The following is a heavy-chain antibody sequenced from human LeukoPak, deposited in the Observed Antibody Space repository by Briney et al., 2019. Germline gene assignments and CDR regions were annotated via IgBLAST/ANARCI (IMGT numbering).Heavy chain of an antibody. D-gene: IGHD3-22*01. V-gene: IGHV4-30-4*08. CDR2: IYYSGST. CDR1: GGSISSGDYY. CDR3: ARAILLYYYDSSGYFDY. Sequence: SSQTLSLTCTVSGGSISSGDYYWSWIRQPPGKGLEWIGYIYYSGSTYYNPSLKSRVTISADTSKNQFSLKLSSVAAADTAVYYCARAILLYYYDSSGYFDYWGQGTLVTVSS. J-gene: IGHJ4*02.